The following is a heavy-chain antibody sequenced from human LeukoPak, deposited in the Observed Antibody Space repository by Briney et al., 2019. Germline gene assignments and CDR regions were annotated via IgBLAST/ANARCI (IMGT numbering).Heavy chain of an antibody. Sequence: SETLSLTCTVSGGSISSGDYYWSWIRQPPGKGLEWIGYIYYSGSTYYNLSLKSRVTISVDTSKNQFSLKLSSVTAADTAVYYCARGGTMVRGVITGWFDPWGQGTLVTVSS. CDR2: IYYSGST. D-gene: IGHD3-10*01. CDR1: GGSISSGDYY. CDR3: ARGGTMVRGVITGWFDP. J-gene: IGHJ5*02. V-gene: IGHV4-30-4*01.